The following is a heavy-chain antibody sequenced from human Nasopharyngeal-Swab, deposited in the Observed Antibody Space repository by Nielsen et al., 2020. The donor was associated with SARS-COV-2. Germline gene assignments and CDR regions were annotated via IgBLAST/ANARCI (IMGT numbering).Heavy chain of an antibody. V-gene: IGHV1-18*04. CDR2: ISAYNGNT. Sequence: ASVKVSCKASGYTFTSYGISWVRQAPGQGLEWMGWISAYNGNTNYAQKLQGRVTMTTDTSTSTAYMELRSLRSDDTAVYYCARVLLWFGELYYFYYWGQGTLVTVSS. CDR1: GYTFTSYG. D-gene: IGHD3-10*01. J-gene: IGHJ4*02. CDR3: ARVLLWFGELYYFYY.